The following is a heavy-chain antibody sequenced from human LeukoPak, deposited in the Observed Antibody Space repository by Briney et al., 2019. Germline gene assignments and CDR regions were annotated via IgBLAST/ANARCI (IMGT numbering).Heavy chain of an antibody. D-gene: IGHD3-10*01. Sequence: PSETLSLTCTVSGYSISSGYYWGWIRQPPGKGLEWIGSIYYSGSTYYNTSLESRVSVSVDTSKNQFSLRLSSVTAADTAVYFCARTTSRTSGVYYSYYMDVWGKGTTVTVSS. J-gene: IGHJ6*03. CDR2: IYYSGST. V-gene: IGHV4-38-2*02. CDR1: GYSISSGYY. CDR3: ARTTSRTSGVYYSYYMDV.